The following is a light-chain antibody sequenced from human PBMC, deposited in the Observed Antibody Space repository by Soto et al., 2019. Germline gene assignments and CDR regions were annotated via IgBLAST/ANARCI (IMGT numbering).Light chain of an antibody. J-gene: IGKJ2*01. CDR3: HQYHSFFNYT. CDR1: QSISGW. V-gene: IGKV1-5*03. Sequence: DIQMTQSPSTLSASVGDRVTITCRASQSISGWLAWYQQKPGKDPKLLIYKTSTLDSGVPSRFSGSGSGTEFTLTISSLQPDGFATYYCHQYHSFFNYTFGQGTKLDIK. CDR2: KTS.